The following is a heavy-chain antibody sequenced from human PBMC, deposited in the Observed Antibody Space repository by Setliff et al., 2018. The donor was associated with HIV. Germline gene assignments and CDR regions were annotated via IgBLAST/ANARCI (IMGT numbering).Heavy chain of an antibody. CDR1: GFTSGFTFTNYW. J-gene: IGHJ4*02. CDR2: INQNGREK. D-gene: IGHD3-22*01. Sequence: PGGSLRLSCAASGFTSGFTFTNYWMSWVRQAPGKGLEWVANINQNGREKYYVDSVKGRFTISRDSAKDSLYLQMNSLRGEDTAVYYCAGSRGYFVKAEWGQGTLVTVSS. CDR3: AGSRGYFVKAE. V-gene: IGHV3-7*01.